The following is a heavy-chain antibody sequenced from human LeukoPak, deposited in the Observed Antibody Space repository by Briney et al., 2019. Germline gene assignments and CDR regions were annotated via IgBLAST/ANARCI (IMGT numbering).Heavy chain of an antibody. D-gene: IGHD3-22*01. CDR3: ARESYDSSGWEALVI. J-gene: IGHJ3*02. CDR2: IYSGGST. CDR1: GFTVSSNY. Sequence: PGRSLRLSCAASGFTVSSNYMSWVRQAPGKGLEWVSVIYSGGSTYYADSVKGRFTISRDNSKNTLYLQMNSLRAEDTAVYYCARESYDSSGWEALVIWGQGTMVTVSS. V-gene: IGHV3-53*01.